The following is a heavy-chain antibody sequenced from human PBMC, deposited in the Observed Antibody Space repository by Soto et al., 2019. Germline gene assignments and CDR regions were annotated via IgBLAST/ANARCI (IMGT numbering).Heavy chain of an antibody. CDR3: AREVTGRTDDAFDI. D-gene: IGHD1-20*01. J-gene: IGHJ3*02. Sequence: ASVKVSCKASGYTFTSYGISWVRQAPGQGLEWMGWISAYNGNTNYAQKLQGRVTMTTDTSTSTAYMELRSLRSDDTAVYYCAREVTGRTDDAFDIWGQGTMVNVSS. CDR1: GYTFTSYG. CDR2: ISAYNGNT. V-gene: IGHV1-18*01.